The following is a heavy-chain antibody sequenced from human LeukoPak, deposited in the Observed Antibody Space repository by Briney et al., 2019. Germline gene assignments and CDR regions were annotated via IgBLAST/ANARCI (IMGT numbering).Heavy chain of an antibody. J-gene: IGHJ4*02. V-gene: IGHV3-23*01. CDR1: GFIFSRFE. Sequence: GGSLRLSCAASGFIFSRFEMTWVRQAPGKGLEWVSGTGSSGGTTHYADSVKGRFTMSRDKAKDTLYLQMNTLRAEDTAVYYCAKSRGSSGRYPLIDYWGQGTLVTVSS. CDR3: AKSRGSSGRYPLIDY. CDR2: TGSSGGTT. D-gene: IGHD6-19*01.